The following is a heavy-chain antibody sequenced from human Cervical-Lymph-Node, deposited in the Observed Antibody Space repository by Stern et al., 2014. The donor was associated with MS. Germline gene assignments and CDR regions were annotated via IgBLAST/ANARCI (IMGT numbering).Heavy chain of an antibody. CDR1: GGSISGYD. Sequence: VQLVESGPGLVKPSETLSLTCTVSGGSISGYDCSWIRQPPGQGLEWIGHIYYRGSPNYIPPLKSRVSISIDAPKNQFSLKLSSVTAADTAVYYCARSRDAYSPLAYWGQGALVTVSS. D-gene: IGHD5-24*01. CDR3: ARSRDAYSPLAY. CDR2: IYYRGSP. J-gene: IGHJ4*02. V-gene: IGHV4-59*01.